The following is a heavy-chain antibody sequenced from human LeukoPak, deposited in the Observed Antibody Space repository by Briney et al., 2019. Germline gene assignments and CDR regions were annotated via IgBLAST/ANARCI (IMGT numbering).Heavy chain of an antibody. V-gene: IGHV4-59*08. J-gene: IGHJ3*02. CDR1: GDSIGSYY. CDR3: ARSIIVVVAAGALDI. Sequence: SETLSLTCTVSGDSIGSYYWSWIRQPPGKGLEWIGYIYHSGNTNSNPSLKSRVTISVDTTKNQFSLKLSSVTAADTAVYYCARSIIVVVAAGALDIWGQGTMVTVSS. CDR2: IYHSGNT. D-gene: IGHD2-21*02.